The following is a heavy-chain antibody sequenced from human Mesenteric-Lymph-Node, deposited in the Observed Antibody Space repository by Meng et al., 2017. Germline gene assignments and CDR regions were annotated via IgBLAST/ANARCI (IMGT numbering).Heavy chain of an antibody. CDR1: GFTFSSYA. J-gene: IGHJ3*02. Sequence: GESLKISCAASGFTFSSYAMHWVRQAPGKGLEWVAVISYDGSNKYYADSVKGRFTISRDNSKNTLYLQMNSLRAEDTAVYYCARDWFGTIGAFDIWGQGTMVTVSS. CDR2: ISYDGSNK. V-gene: IGHV3-30*04. CDR3: ARDWFGTIGAFDI. D-gene: IGHD2-8*01.